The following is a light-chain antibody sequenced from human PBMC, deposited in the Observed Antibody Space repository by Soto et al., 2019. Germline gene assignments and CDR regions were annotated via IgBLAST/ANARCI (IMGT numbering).Light chain of an antibody. CDR1: SSDVGGYNS. CDR2: GDT. Sequence: QSALTQPASVSGSPGQSVTISCTGTSSDVGGYNSVSWYQQPPGEPPTLILSGDTHRPSGISHLFSCYKSGTTASLTVSGLQDEDAAYYYCISYTTARTYVFGTGTKLTVL. V-gene: IGLV2-14*01. J-gene: IGLJ1*01. CDR3: ISYTTARTYV.